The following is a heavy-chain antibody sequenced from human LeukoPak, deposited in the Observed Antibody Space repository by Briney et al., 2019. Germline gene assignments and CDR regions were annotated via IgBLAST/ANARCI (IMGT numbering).Heavy chain of an antibody. CDR3: ARDGRDGYNFDN. Sequence: GGSLRLSCVASGFTFSDYAIHWVRQAPGEGLEWVAFIWHDGSNKYYTDSVKGRSTISRDSSRNTVYLQMNSLRAEDTAVCYCARDGRDGYNFDNWGQGTLVTVSS. V-gene: IGHV3-33*01. CDR2: IWHDGSNK. CDR1: GFTFSDYA. D-gene: IGHD5-24*01. J-gene: IGHJ4*02.